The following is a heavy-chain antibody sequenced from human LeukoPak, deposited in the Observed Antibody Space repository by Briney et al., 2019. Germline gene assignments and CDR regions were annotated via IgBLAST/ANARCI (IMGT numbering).Heavy chain of an antibody. D-gene: IGHD3-10*01. Sequence: PSETLSLTCTVSGGSISSYYWSWTRQPPGKGLEWIGYTYYSGSTNYNPSLKSRVTISVDTSKNQFSLKLSSVTAADTAVYYCARGRSSMVRGYYYYYMDVWGKGTTVTISS. CDR3: ARGRSSMVRGYYYYYMDV. V-gene: IGHV4-59*01. CDR2: TYYSGST. J-gene: IGHJ6*03. CDR1: GGSISSYY.